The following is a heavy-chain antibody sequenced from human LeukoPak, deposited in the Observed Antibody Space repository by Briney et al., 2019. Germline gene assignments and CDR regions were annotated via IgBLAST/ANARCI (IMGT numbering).Heavy chain of an antibody. D-gene: IGHD2-15*01. V-gene: IGHV1-69*05. CDR1: GGTFSSYA. CDR2: IIPIFGTA. CDR3: ARSIVVVVAATSWFDP. Sequence: ASVKVSCKASGGTFSSYAISWVRQAPGQGLEWMGRIIPIFGTANYAPKFQGRVTITTDESTSTAYMELSSLRSEDTAVYYCARSIVVVVAATSWFDPWGQGTLVTVSS. J-gene: IGHJ5*02.